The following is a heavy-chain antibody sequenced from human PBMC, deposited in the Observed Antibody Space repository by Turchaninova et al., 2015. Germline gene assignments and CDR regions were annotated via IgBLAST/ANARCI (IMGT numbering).Heavy chain of an antibody. CDR1: GYSFSGYG. CDR2: ISGLNGRT. V-gene: IGHV1-3*01. CDR3: SRGGLSLAVAPDDS. D-gene: IGHD3-16*01. Sequence: GVKKPGASVKVSCKASGYSFSGYGIHWVRQAPGQSLEWVGWISGLNGRTTYSQTFQGRVSIVSDTSATTAYMQLSSLRSEDTPDHYWSRGGLSLAVAPDDSWGQGTLVTVSS. J-gene: IGHJ5*01.